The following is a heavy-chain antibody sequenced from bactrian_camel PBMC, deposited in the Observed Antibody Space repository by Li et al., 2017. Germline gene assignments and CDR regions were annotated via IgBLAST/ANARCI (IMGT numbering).Heavy chain of an antibody. CDR1: GCTYSKYC. Sequence: HVQLVESGGGLVQPGGSLRLSCAASGCTYSKYCMGWFRQAPGKEREGVAGIDTDGITAYANSVKGRFTISQDNTRNILYLQMKNLKPEDTAMYYCAADFARRRPPRWKDLRLCGYVMDYWGGGTQVTVS. D-gene: IGHD3*01. CDR2: IDTDGIT. J-gene: IGHJ7*01. V-gene: IGHV3S53*01.